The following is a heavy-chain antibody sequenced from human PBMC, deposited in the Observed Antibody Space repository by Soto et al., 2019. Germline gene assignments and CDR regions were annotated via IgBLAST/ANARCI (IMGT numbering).Heavy chain of an antibody. D-gene: IGHD2-15*01. CDR3: AKDGVVGAGSPH. J-gene: IGHJ4*02. V-gene: IGHV3-23*01. CDR2: ISGSGGST. CDR1: GFTFSSYA. Sequence: HPGGSLRLSCAASGFTFSSYAMSWFRQAPGKGLEWVSAISGSGGSTYYADSVKGRFTISRDNSKNTLYLQMNSLRAEDTAVYYCAKDGVVGAGSPHWGQGTLVTVSS.